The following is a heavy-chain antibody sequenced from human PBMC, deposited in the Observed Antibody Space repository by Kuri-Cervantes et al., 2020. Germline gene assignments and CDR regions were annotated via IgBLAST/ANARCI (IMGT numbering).Heavy chain of an antibody. J-gene: IGHJ4*02. CDR3: ARDVMVRGLPTNY. D-gene: IGHD3-10*01. V-gene: IGHV4-39*07. CDR2: IYYSGST. Sequence: SETLSLTCTVSGGSTSSGGYYWSWIRQHPGKGLEWIGSIYYSGSTYCNPSLKSRVTISVDTSKNQFSLKLSSVTAADTAVYYCARDVMVRGLPTNYWGRGTLVTVSS. CDR1: GGSTSSGGYY.